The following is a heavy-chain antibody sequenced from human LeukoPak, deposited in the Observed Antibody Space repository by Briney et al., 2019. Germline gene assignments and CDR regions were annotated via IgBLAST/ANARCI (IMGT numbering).Heavy chain of an antibody. V-gene: IGHV4-59*01. CDR1: GGSIDRNS. D-gene: IGHD6-13*01. CDR3: ARRSSSWKNWFDP. Sequence: SETLSLTCTVSGGSIDRNSWTWIRQPPGKGLEWIGYIYYSGTTNYNPSLKSRVTMSVDMPKNQFSLKLSSVTAADTAVYYCARRSSSWKNWFDPWGQGTLVTVSS. CDR2: IYYSGTT. J-gene: IGHJ5*02.